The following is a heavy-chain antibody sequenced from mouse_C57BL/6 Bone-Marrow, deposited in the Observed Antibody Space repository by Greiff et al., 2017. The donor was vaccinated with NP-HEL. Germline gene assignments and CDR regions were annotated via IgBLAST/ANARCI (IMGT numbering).Heavy chain of an antibody. Sequence: VRLQQSGAELVRPGTSVKMSCKASGYTFTNYWIGWAKQRPGHGLEWIGDIYPGGGYTNYNEKFKGKATLTADKSSSTAYMQFSSLTSEDSAIYYCARRWAYYAMDYWGQGTSVTVSS. V-gene: IGHV1-63*01. D-gene: IGHD2-3*01. CDR3: ARRWAYYAMDY. J-gene: IGHJ4*01. CDR1: GYTFTNYW. CDR2: IYPGGGYT.